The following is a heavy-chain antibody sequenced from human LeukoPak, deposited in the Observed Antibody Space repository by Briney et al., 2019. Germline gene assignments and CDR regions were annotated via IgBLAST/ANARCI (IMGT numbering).Heavy chain of an antibody. V-gene: IGHV3-74*01. CDR1: GFTFNSYW. CDR3: AREEGVAAATTYYYYGMDV. J-gene: IGHJ6*02. Sequence: QPGASLRLSCAASGFTFNSYWMTWVRQPPGKGLVWVSRINSDGSSTSYADSVKGRFTISRDNAKNTLYLHMNSLRAEDTAVYYCAREEGVAAATTYYYYGMDVWGQGTTVTVSS. D-gene: IGHD6-13*01. CDR2: INSDGSST.